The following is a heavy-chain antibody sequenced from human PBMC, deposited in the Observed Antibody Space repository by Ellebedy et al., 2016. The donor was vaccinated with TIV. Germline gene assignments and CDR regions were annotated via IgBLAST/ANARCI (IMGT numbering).Heavy chain of an antibody. Sequence: GGSLRLXCAASGFTFSSYWMHWVRQAPGKGLVWVSRINSDGSSTSYADSVKGRFTISRDNAKNTLYLQMNSLRAEDTAVYYCARARDIVVVPDNWFDPWGQGTLVTVSS. CDR3: ARARDIVVVPDNWFDP. V-gene: IGHV3-74*01. D-gene: IGHD2-2*01. CDR2: INSDGSST. CDR1: GFTFSSYW. J-gene: IGHJ5*02.